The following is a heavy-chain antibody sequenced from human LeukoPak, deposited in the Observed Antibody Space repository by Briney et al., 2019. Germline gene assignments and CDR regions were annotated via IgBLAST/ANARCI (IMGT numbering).Heavy chain of an antibody. CDR2: INQDGNSQ. Sequence: GGSLRLSWEASGFAFSSYWASWVRQAPGKGLEWVANINQDGNSQNYVDSVRGRFTISKDNAKNSVYLQMNSLRAEDTAVYYCARSLWPEDYWGQGVLVTVSS. CDR1: GFAFSSYW. V-gene: IGHV3-7*01. D-gene: IGHD2-21*01. J-gene: IGHJ4*02. CDR3: ARSLWPEDY.